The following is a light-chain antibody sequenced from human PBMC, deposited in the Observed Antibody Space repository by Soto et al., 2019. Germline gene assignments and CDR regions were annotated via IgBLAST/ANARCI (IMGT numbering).Light chain of an antibody. CDR1: HDIRKY. V-gene: IGKV1-33*01. CDR2: DAS. CDR3: QQRSNWGVT. J-gene: IGKJ3*01. Sequence: DIQMTQSPSSLSASVGDRVTITCQASHDIRKYLNWYQQKPGKAPKLLIYDASNMETGVPSRFTGSGSGTDFTFTISSLQPEDIAVYYCQQRSNWGVTFGPGTKVDIK.